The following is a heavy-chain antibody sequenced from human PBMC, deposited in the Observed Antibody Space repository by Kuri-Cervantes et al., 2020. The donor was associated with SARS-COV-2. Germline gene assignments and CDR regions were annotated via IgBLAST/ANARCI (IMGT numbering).Heavy chain of an antibody. D-gene: IGHD3-22*01. V-gene: IGHV3-21*01. Sequence: GESLKISCAASGFTFSDYYMNWVRQAPGKGLEWVSCIDGYSPYIHYADSVKGRFTISRDNAKSSVFLQMNSLRAEDTAVYCCTTSMIVSAAHYFDYWGQGILVTVSS. CDR2: IDGYSPYI. CDR3: TTSMIVSAAHYFDY. J-gene: IGHJ4*02. CDR1: GFTFSDYY.